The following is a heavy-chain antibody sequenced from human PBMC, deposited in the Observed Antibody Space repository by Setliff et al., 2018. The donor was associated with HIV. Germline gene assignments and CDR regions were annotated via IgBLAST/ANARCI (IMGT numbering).Heavy chain of an antibody. CDR1: GGSFSGFY. CDR2: INHSGST. D-gene: IGHD3-3*01. CDR3: ARSKTFYDFWGGYYTHGAFKI. Sequence: SETLSLTCAVYGGSFSGFYWSWIRQPPGKGLEWIGEINHSGSTTYNPSLKSRVTMSVDKTKNEFSLKMTSVTAADTAVYYCARSKTFYDFWGGYYTHGAFKIWGLGTMVTVSS. J-gene: IGHJ3*02. V-gene: IGHV4-34*01.